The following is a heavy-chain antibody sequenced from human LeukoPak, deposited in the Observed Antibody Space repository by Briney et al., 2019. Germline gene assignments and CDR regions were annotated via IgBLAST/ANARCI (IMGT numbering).Heavy chain of an antibody. CDR2: IYPGDSDT. V-gene: IGHV5-51*01. J-gene: IGHJ4*02. D-gene: IGHD2-15*01. CDR1: GYSFTRYY. Sequence: GGSLKISCKGSGYSFTRYYIGWVRQVPGKGLECMGIIYPGDSDTRYSPSFQGQVTISADKSISTAYLQWSSLKASDTAMYYCARYRYCSGGNCYGPDYWGQGTLVTVSS. CDR3: ARYRYCSGGNCYGPDY.